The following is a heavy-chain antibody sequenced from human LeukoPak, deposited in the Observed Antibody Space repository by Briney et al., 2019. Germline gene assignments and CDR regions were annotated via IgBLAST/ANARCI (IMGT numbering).Heavy chain of an antibody. CDR1: GFTFSSHA. D-gene: IGHD3-22*01. Sequence: GGSLRLSCAASGFTFSSHAMNWVRQAPGKGLEWVSAVSGGGVTTYYADSVKGRFTISRDNSKNTLYLQISSLRDEDTAVYYCAKVPGYYYDSSGSYFDYWGQGTLVTVPS. V-gene: IGHV3-23*01. CDR2: VSGGGVTT. J-gene: IGHJ4*02. CDR3: AKVPGYYYDSSGSYFDY.